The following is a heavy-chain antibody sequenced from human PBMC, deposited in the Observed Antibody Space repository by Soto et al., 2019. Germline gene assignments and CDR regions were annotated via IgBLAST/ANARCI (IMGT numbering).Heavy chain of an antibody. CDR2: IRSKAYGGTT. Sequence: GGSLRLSCTASGFTFGDYAMSWVRQAPGKGLEWVGFIRSKAYGGTTEYAASVKGRFTISRDDSKSIAYLQVNSLKTEDTAVYYCTRGGSPIFGVVITYYYYGMDVWGQGTTVTVSS. D-gene: IGHD3-3*01. J-gene: IGHJ6*02. V-gene: IGHV3-49*04. CDR1: GFTFGDYA. CDR3: TRGGSPIFGVVITYYYYGMDV.